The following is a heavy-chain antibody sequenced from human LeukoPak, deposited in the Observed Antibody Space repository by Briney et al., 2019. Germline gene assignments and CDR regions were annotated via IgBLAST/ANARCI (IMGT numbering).Heavy chain of an antibody. CDR3: VRGGEGHFDWLCHRGDCGP. CDR1: GFTFSSYA. V-gene: IGHV3-23*01. D-gene: IGHD3-9*01. J-gene: IGHJ5*02. Sequence: PGGSLRLSCAASGFTFSSYAMSWVRQAPGKGLEWVSAISGSGGSTYYADSVKGRFTISRENSKNTLYLQMNSPRAEDTAVYYCVRGGEGHFDWLCHRGDCGPWGQGTLVTVSS. CDR2: ISGSGGST.